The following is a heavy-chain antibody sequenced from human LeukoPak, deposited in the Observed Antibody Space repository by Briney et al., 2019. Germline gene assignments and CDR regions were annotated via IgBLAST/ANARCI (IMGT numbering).Heavy chain of an antibody. D-gene: IGHD1-14*01. CDR3: ARRKFSDTWFDP. Sequence: GESLKISCKASEYDFANYWIGWVRQMPGKGLEWMGIVYPAGSAIHYSPSFQGQVTMSVDRSISTVYLQWTSLKASDTAMYFCARRKFSDTWFDPWGQGTLVTVSS. CDR2: VYPAGSAI. CDR1: EYDFANYW. J-gene: IGHJ5*02. V-gene: IGHV5-51*01.